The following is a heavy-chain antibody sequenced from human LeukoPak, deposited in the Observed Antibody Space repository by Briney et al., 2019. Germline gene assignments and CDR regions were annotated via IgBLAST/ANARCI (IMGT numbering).Heavy chain of an antibody. CDR1: GYSFTSYW. D-gene: IGHD3-9*01. Sequence: GESLKIPCKGSGYSFTSYWIHWVRQMPGKGLEWMGIIYPGDSNTRYSPSFQGQVTVSADKSTSTAYLQWSSLKASDTAMYYCARTYYDLLTGYYLLDYWGQGTLVTVSS. CDR2: IYPGDSNT. CDR3: ARTYYDLLTGYYLLDY. J-gene: IGHJ4*02. V-gene: IGHV5-51*01.